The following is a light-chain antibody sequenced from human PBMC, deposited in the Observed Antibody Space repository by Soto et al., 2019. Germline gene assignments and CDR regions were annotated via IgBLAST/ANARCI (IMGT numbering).Light chain of an antibody. Sequence: DIQMTQSPSTLSASVGDRFTITCRASQNIDTWLAWYQQKPGKPPTLLVYKASILESGVPSRFSGSGSETEFTLTISSLQPDDFATYYCQHYKTYSRTFGQGTKVDI. J-gene: IGKJ1*01. CDR2: KAS. CDR1: QNIDTW. V-gene: IGKV1-5*03. CDR3: QHYKTYSRT.